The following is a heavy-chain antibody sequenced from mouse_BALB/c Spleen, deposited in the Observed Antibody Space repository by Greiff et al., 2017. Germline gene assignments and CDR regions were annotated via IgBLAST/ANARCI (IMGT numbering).Heavy chain of an antibody. CDR1: GFTFSSYA. Sequence: EVMLVESGGGLVKPGGSLKLSCAASGFTFSSYAMSWVRQTPEKRLEWVATISSGGSYTYYPASVKGRFTISRDNAKNTRYLQMSSLRSEDTAMYYCATEGWAWFAYWGQGTLVTVSA. D-gene: IGHD2-3*01. CDR3: ATEGWAWFAY. J-gene: IGHJ3*01. CDR2: ISSGGSYT. V-gene: IGHV5-9-1*01.